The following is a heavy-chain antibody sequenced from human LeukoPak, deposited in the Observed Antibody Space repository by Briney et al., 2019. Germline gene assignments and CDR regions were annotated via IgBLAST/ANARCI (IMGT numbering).Heavy chain of an antibody. CDR1: GGSISSSSSIC. V-gene: IGHV4-4*02. D-gene: IGHD4-23*01. J-gene: IGHJ4*02. CDR2: IYHSGAT. CDR3: ARNGGNSDYDY. Sequence: SETLSLTCAVSGGSISSSSSICWTWVRQPPGKGLEWIGEIYHSGATNYNPSLKSRVTMLLDKSKNQFSLKLNSVTAADTAVYYCARNGGNSDYDYWGQGTLDTVSA.